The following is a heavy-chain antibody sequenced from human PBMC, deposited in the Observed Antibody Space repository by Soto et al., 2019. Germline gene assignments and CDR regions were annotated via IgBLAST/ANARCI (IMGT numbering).Heavy chain of an antibody. J-gene: IGHJ6*03. Sequence: PSETLSLTCTVSGGSISSSSYYWGWIRQPPGKGLEWIGSIYYSGSTYYNPSLKSRVTISVDTSKNQFSLKLSSVTAADTAVYYCASTTGDYVDYYYMDVSGKGTTVTVSS. V-gene: IGHV4-39*01. CDR2: IYYSGST. D-gene: IGHD4-17*01. CDR3: ASTTGDYVDYYYMDV. CDR1: GGSISSSSYY.